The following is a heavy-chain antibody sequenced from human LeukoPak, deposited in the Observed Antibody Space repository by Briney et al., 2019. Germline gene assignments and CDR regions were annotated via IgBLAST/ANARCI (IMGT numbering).Heavy chain of an antibody. V-gene: IGHV3-74*01. J-gene: IGHJ6*02. CDR3: ARGRRDRNPLSYYYGMDV. CDR2: INEGGSTT. CDR1: GFTFSSNW. Sequence: GGSLRLSCAASGFTFSSNWMHWVRQAPGKGLVWVSRINEGGSTTNYADSVKGRFTISRDNAKNSLYLQMNSLRAEDTAVYYCARGRRDRNPLSYYYGMDVWGQGTTVTVSS. D-gene: IGHD5-24*01.